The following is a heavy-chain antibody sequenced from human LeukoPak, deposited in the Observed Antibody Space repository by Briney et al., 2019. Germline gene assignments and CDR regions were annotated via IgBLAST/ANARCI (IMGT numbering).Heavy chain of an antibody. V-gene: IGHV3-23*01. J-gene: IGHJ4*02. CDR1: GFTFSTYA. Sequence: GGSLRLSCAASGFTFSTYAMTWVRQAPGKGLEWVSLISGSGINTYYADSVKGRFTISRDNSKNTLYLQMDSLRAEDTAIYYCAKRIVEITSPYFDYWGQGILVTVSS. CDR2: ISGSGINT. CDR3: AKRIVEITSPYFDY. D-gene: IGHD1-26*01.